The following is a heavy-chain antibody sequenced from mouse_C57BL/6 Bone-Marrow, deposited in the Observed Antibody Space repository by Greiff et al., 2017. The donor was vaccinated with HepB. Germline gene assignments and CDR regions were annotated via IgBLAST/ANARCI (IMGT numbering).Heavy chain of an antibody. J-gene: IGHJ2*01. V-gene: IGHV1-81*01. CDR2: IYPRSGNT. CDR1: GYTFTSYG. Sequence: VQLQQSGAELARPGASVKLSCKASGYTFTSYGISWVKQRTGQGLEWIGEIYPRSGNTYYNEKFKGKATLTADKSSSTAYMELRSLTSEDSAVYFCARFYYDYDEGYWGQGTTLTVSS. D-gene: IGHD2-4*01. CDR3: ARFYYDYDEGY.